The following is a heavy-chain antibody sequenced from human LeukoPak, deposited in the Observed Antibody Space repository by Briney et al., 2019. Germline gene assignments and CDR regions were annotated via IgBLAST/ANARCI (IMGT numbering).Heavy chain of an antibody. CDR3: ARESRGYRYGYFYYYDMDV. D-gene: IGHD5-18*01. V-gene: IGHV1-18*01. Sequence: ASVTVSCKASGYTFTIYGISWVRQAPGQGLEWMGWISAYNGNINYAQKFQGRVTMTTDTSTSTAYMELRSLRSDDTAVYYCARESRGYRYGYFYYYDMDVWGQGTTVTVSS. J-gene: IGHJ6*02. CDR1: GYTFTIYG. CDR2: ISAYNGNI.